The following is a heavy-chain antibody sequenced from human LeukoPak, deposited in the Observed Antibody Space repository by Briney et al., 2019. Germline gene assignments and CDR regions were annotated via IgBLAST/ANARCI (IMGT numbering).Heavy chain of an antibody. CDR1: GLAFSNFW. Sequence: GGSLRLSCATSGLAFSNFWMYWVRQAPGKGLEWVASIKPDGSEDFYADSVKGRFNISRDNAKNSLFLQMTNLKAEDTAVYYCAVDRGFKIFDYWGQGTLVTVSS. J-gene: IGHJ4*02. CDR3: AVDRGFKIFDY. V-gene: IGHV3-7*01. D-gene: IGHD5-24*01. CDR2: IKPDGSED.